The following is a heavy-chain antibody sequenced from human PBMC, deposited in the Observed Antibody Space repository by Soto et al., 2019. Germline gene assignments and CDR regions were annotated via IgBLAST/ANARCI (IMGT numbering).Heavy chain of an antibody. J-gene: IGHJ3*02. D-gene: IGHD4-17*01. V-gene: IGHV3-73*01. CDR1: GFTFSGSA. CDR2: IRSKANSYAT. CDR3: TRSGYGDYSLDDAFDI. Sequence: GSLRLSCAASGFTFSGSAMHWVRQASGKGLEWVGRIRSKANSYATAYAASVKGRFTISRDDSKNTAYLQMNSLKTEDTAVYYCTRSGYGDYSLDDAFDIWGQGTMATV.